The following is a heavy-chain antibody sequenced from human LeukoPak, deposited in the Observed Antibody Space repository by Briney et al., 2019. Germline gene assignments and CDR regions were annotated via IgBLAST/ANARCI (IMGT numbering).Heavy chain of an antibody. J-gene: IGHJ3*02. CDR2: ISSSSSYI. V-gene: IGHV3-21*01. D-gene: IGHD6-19*01. CDR1: GFTFSSYS. CDR3: ARGGSYSSGWYEAFDI. Sequence: PGGSLRLSCAASGFTFSSYSMNWVRQAPGKGLEWVSSISSSSSYIYYADSVKGRFTISRDNAENSLYLQMNSLRAEDTAVYYCARGGSYSSGWYEAFDIWGQGTMVTVSS.